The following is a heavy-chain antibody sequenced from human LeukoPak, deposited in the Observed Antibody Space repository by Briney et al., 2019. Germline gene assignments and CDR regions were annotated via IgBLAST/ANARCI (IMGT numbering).Heavy chain of an antibody. CDR2: ISYDGSNK. D-gene: IGHD3-16*02. J-gene: IGHJ6*02. CDR1: GFTFSSYA. CDR3: ARDHPYDYVWGSYRSTGYYYYGMDV. V-gene: IGHV3-30-3*01. Sequence: GRSLRLSCAASGFTFSSYAMHWVRQAPGKGLEWVAVISYDGSNKYYADSVKDRFTISRDNSKNTLYLQMNSLRAEDTAVYYCARDHPYDYVWGSYRSTGYYYYGMDVWGQGTTVTVSS.